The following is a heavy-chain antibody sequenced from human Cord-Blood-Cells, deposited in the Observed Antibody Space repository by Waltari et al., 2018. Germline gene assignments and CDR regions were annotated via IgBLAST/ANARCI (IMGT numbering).Heavy chain of an antibody. CDR1: GFTVSSNY. CDR2: IYSGGST. CDR3: ARGRYSSGFDY. Sequence: EVQLVESGGGLIQPGGSLRLSCAASGFTVSSNYMSWVRQAPGKGLELGSVIYSGGSTYYADSVKGRFTISRDNSKNTLYLQMNSLRVEDTAVYYCARGRYSSGFDYWGQGTLVTVSS. V-gene: IGHV3-53*01. D-gene: IGHD6-19*01. J-gene: IGHJ4*02.